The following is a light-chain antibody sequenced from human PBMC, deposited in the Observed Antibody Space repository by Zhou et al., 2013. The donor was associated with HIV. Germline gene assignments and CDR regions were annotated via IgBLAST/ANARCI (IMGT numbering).Light chain of an antibody. CDR3: QQYGSSPLT. CDR1: QSVSGNK. J-gene: IGKJ4*01. Sequence: EIVLTQSPVTLSLSPGERATLSCRASQSVSGNKLAWYQQKPGQAPRLLIYGASSRAAGIPDRFSGSGSGTDFTLTISRLEPEDFAVYYCQQYGSSPLTFGGGTKVEIK. CDR2: GAS. V-gene: IGKV3-20*01.